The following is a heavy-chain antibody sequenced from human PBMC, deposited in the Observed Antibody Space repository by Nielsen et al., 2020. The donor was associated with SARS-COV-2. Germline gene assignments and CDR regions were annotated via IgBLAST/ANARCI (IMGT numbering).Heavy chain of an antibody. CDR2: IYYSGST. CDR1: GGSISSYY. J-gene: IGHJ6*02. Sequence: SETLSLTCTVSGGSISSYYWSWIRQPPGKGLEWIGYIYYSGSTNYNPFLKSRVTISVDTSKNQFSLKLSSVTAADTAVYYCARDANYDFWSGPSGMDVWGQGTTVTVSS. V-gene: IGHV4-59*13. CDR3: ARDANYDFWSGPSGMDV. D-gene: IGHD3-3*01.